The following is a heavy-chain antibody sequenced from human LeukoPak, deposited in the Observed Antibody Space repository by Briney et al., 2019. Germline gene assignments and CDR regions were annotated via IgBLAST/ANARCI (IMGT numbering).Heavy chain of an antibody. Sequence: GGSLRLSCAASGFTFSSYAMSWVRQAPGKGLEWVSAISGSGGSTYYADSVKGRFTISRDNSKNTLYLQMNSLRAEDTAVYYCAKSGFGESLPTPSDYWGQGTLVTVSS. CDR3: AKSGFGESLPTPSDY. CDR2: ISGSGGST. J-gene: IGHJ4*02. D-gene: IGHD3-10*01. CDR1: GFTFSSYA. V-gene: IGHV3-23*01.